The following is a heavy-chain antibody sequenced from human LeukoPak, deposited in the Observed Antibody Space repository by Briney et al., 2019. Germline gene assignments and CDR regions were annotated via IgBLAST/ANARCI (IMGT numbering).Heavy chain of an antibody. V-gene: IGHV3-21*04. Sequence: GGSLRLSCAASGFTFSDYNMRWIRQAPGKGLEWVSSISSSSSYIYYADSVKGRFTISRDNAKYSLYLQMNSLRAEDTALYYCARDILWEDYYDSSGYSPVAFDIWGQGTMVTVSS. CDR1: GFTFSDYN. CDR3: ARDILWEDYYDSSGYSPVAFDI. CDR2: ISSSSSYI. D-gene: IGHD3-22*01. J-gene: IGHJ3*02.